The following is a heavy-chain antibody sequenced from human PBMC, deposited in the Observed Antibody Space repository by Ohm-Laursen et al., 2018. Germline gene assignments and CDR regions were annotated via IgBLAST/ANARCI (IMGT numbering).Heavy chain of an antibody. Sequence: SLRLSCSASGFTFSTYGMHWVRQAPGKGLEWVAVIWYEESNKYYADSVKGRFTISRDNSKSTLYLQMNSLRAEDTAVYYCARESITARLSTANWFDPWGQGTLVTVSS. CDR2: IWYEESNK. J-gene: IGHJ5*02. V-gene: IGHV3-33*01. D-gene: IGHD6-6*01. CDR3: ARESITARLSTANWFDP. CDR1: GFTFSTYG.